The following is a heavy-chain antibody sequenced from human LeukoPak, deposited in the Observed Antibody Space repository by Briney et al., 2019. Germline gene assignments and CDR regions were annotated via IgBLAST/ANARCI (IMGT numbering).Heavy chain of an antibody. Sequence: ASVKVSCKASGYTFTSYDINLVRQATGQGLEWMGWMNPNSGNTGYAQKFQGRVTITRNTSISTAYMELSSLRSEGTAVYYCARGERDDYSKNFDYWGQGTLVTVSS. CDR2: MNPNSGNT. J-gene: IGHJ4*02. D-gene: IGHD4-11*01. CDR1: GYTFTSYD. CDR3: ARGERDDYSKNFDY. V-gene: IGHV1-8*03.